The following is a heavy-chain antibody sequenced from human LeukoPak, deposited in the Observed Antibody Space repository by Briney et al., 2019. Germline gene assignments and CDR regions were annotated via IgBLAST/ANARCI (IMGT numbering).Heavy chain of an antibody. CDR3: AATYYDILTGYYKDY. D-gene: IGHD3-9*01. CDR2: IYHSGST. J-gene: IGHJ4*02. CDR1: GGSISSGGYS. V-gene: IGHV4-30-2*01. Sequence: SETLSLTCAVSGGSISSGGYSWSWIRQPPGKGLEWIGYIYHSGSTYYNPSLKSRVTISVDRSKNQFSLKLSSVTAADTAVYYCAATYYDILTGYYKDYWGQGTLVTVSS.